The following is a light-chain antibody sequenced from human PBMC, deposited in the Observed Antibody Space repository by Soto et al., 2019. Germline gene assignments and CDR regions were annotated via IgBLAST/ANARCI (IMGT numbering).Light chain of an antibody. Sequence: QSRVRQPPSAAGSPSQSVTFPCTGTSSDVGGYKYVSWYQQHPGKAPKIMIYEINKRSSGVPDRFWGSKSGNTASLTISGLQAEDEAEYYCCSYAGTYYVFGTGTKVPVL. CDR3: CSYAGTYYV. V-gene: IGLV2-8*01. CDR2: EIN. CDR1: SSDVGGYKY. J-gene: IGLJ1*01.